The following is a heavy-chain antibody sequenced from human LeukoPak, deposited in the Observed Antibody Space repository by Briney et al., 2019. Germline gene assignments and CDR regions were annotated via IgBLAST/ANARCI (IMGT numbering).Heavy chain of an antibody. CDR3: ARRAGLSFGTMLKGFDL. J-gene: IGHJ2*01. Sequence: TTSETLSLTCTVSGGSITNSNYYWGWIRQPPGKGLEWIGSIYFSGITYWNPSLKSRVTISVDTSKNQFSLKLSSVTAADTAVYYCARRAGLSFGTMLKGFDLWGRGTLVTVSS. D-gene: IGHD3-16*01. CDR2: IYFSGIT. V-gene: IGHV4-39*07. CDR1: GGSITNSNYY.